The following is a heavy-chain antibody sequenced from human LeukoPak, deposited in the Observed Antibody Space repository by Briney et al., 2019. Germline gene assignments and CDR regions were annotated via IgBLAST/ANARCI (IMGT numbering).Heavy chain of an antibody. CDR2: IRGKAYGGTT. V-gene: IGHV3-49*04. CDR1: GFTFGEYA. Sequence: GGSLRLSCTASGFTFGEYAMSWVREAPGKGLEWVGFIRGKAYGGTTEYAASVKGRFTISRDDSKSIAYLQMNSLKTEDTAVYYCTRSLQWLYYMDVWGKGTPVTVSS. J-gene: IGHJ6*03. CDR3: TRSLQWLYYMDV. D-gene: IGHD6-19*01.